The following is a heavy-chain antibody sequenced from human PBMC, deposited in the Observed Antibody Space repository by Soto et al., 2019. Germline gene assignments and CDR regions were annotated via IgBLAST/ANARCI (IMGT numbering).Heavy chain of an antibody. J-gene: IGHJ6*02. CDR1: GFTFSSYW. D-gene: IGHD3-9*01. Sequence: HPGGSLRLSCAASGFTFSSYWMSWVRQAPGKGLEWVANIKQDGSEKYYVDSVKGRFTISRDNAKNSLYLQMNSLRAEDTAVYYCARDTPYYDIFFGKLQAPPYCMDVCGPATTV. V-gene: IGHV3-7*05. CDR2: IKQDGSEK. CDR3: ARDTPYYDIFFGKLQAPPYCMDV.